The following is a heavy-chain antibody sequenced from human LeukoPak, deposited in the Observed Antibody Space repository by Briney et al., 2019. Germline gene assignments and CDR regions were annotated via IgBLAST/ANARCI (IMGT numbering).Heavy chain of an antibody. CDR3: ARGPPSTYV. CDR1: GYTFTGYY. J-gene: IGHJ3*01. V-gene: IGHV1-2*02. CDR2: INPNSGGT. Sequence: ASVKVSCKASGYTFTGYYMHWVRQAPGQGLEWMGWINPNSGGTSYAQKLQGRVTMTRDTSISTAYMELSRLIFDDTAVYYCARGPPSTYVWGQGTMVTVSS.